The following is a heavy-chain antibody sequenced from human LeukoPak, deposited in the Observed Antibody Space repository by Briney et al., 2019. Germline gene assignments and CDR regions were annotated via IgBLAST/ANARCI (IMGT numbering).Heavy chain of an antibody. J-gene: IGHJ4*02. CDR3: AHGTMYQLDY. D-gene: IGHD2-2*01. V-gene: IGHV3-23*01. CDR1: GFSFSTDG. Sequence: GTLRLSCSASGFSFSTDGMSWVRRAPGKGLEWVSGILGLGGASRTYYADSVKGRFTISRDNSKNTLYLQMNSLRAEDTAVYYCAHGTMYQLDYWGQGTLVTVSS. CDR2: ILGLGGASRT.